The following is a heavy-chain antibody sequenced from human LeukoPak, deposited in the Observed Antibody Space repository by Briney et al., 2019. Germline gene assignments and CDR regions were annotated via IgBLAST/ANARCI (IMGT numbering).Heavy chain of an antibody. V-gene: IGHV4-4*07. Sequence: SETLSLTCTVSGGSISSYYWSWIRQPAGKGLEWIGRIYTSGSTNYNPSLKSRVTMSVDTSKNQFSLKLSSVTAADTAVYYCARQRRPGITGAFDIWGQGTMVTVSS. CDR2: IYTSGST. J-gene: IGHJ3*02. CDR1: GGSISSYY. CDR3: ARQRRPGITGAFDI. D-gene: IGHD1-7*01.